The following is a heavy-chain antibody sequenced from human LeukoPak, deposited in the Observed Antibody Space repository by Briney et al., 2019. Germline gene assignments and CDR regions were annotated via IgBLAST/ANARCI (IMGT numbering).Heavy chain of an antibody. CDR1: GYAFTGYY. CDR3: ARAIGYGGNSVGY. CDR2: INPNSGGT. V-gene: IGHV1-2*02. D-gene: IGHD4-23*01. J-gene: IGHJ4*02. Sequence: SVKVSCKASGYAFTGYYMHWVRQAPGQGLEWMGWINPNSGGTNYAQKFQGRVTMTRDTSISTVYMELSRLRSDDTAVYYCARAIGYGGNSVGYWGQGTLVTVSS.